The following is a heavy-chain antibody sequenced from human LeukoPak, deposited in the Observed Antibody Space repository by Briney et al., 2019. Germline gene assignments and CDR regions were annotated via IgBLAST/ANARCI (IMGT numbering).Heavy chain of an antibody. Sequence: GGSLRLSCAASGFTFSSYGMHWVRQAPGKGLEWVAVISYDGSNKYYADSVKGRFTISRDNSKNTLYLQMNSLRAEDTAVYYCAKGDRNYDFWSGNYGHWGQGTLVTVCS. D-gene: IGHD3-3*01. J-gene: IGHJ4*02. CDR3: AKGDRNYDFWSGNYGH. CDR2: ISYDGSNK. CDR1: GFTFSSYG. V-gene: IGHV3-30*18.